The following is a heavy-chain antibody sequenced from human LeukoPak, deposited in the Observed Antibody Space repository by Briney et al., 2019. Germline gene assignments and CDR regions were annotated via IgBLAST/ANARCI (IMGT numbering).Heavy chain of an antibody. CDR2: IRYDGSNK. CDR3: ANSPVPPNWFDP. CDR1: GFTFSSYG. V-gene: IGHV3-30*02. D-gene: IGHD3-10*01. Sequence: GGSLRLSCAASGFTFSSYGMHWVRQAPGKGLEWVAFIRYDGSNKYYADSVKGRFTISRDNSKNTLYLQMNSLRAEDTAVYYCANSPVPPNWFDPWAREPWSPSPQ. J-gene: IGHJ5*02.